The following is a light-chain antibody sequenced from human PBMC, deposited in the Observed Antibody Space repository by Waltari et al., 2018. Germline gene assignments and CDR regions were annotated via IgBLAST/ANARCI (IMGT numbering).Light chain of an antibody. Sequence: SSELTQDPAVSVALGQTVRITRQGDSLSSYYASWSQQKPGQAPVLVIYGKNNRPSGIPDRFSGSSSGNTASLTITGAQAEDEADYYCNSRDSSGNHLRVFGTGTKVTVL. CDR3: NSRDSSGNHLRV. J-gene: IGLJ1*01. CDR1: SLSSYY. CDR2: GKN. V-gene: IGLV3-19*01.